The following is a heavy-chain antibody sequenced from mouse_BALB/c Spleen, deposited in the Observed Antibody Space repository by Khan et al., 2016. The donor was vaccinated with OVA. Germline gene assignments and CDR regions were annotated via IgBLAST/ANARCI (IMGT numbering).Heavy chain of an antibody. J-gene: IGHJ4*01. CDR3: ARHSDWAWAMDY. V-gene: IGHV5-12-1*01. Sequence: EVELVESGGGLVKPGGSLKVSCAASGFAFSSYDMSWVRQTPEKRLEWVAYISSGGGITSYPDTVKGRFTISRDNANNTLYLQMSSLKSEDTAMYYCARHSDWAWAMDYWGQGTSVTVSS. CDR1: GFAFSSYD. CDR2: ISSGGGIT. D-gene: IGHD4-1*01.